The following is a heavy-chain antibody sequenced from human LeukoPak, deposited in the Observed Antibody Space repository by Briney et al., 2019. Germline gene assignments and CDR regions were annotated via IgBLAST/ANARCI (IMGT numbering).Heavy chain of an antibody. V-gene: IGHV1-2*02. CDR2: INPSSGGT. D-gene: IGHD3-9*01. Sequence: ASVKVSCKASGYTFTCYYMHWVRQAPGQGLEWVGWINPSSGGTNYAQKFQGRVTMTRDTSISTAYMELSRLRSEDTAVYYCERGRVPGRYFPLLPGAWYFDYWGQGTLVTVSS. CDR1: GYTFTCYY. J-gene: IGHJ4*02. CDR3: ERGRVPGRYFPLLPGAWYFDY.